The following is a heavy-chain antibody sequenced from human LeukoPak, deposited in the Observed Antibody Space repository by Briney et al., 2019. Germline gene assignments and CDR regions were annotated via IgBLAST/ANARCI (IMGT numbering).Heavy chain of an antibody. Sequence: QPGGSLRLSCAASGFTFSSYAMSWVRQAPGKGLEWVSAISGSGGSTCYADSVKGRFTISRDNSKNTLYLQMNSLRAEDTAVYYCARSEIYYDSSGYHNDAFDIWGQGTMVTVSS. J-gene: IGHJ3*02. CDR3: ARSEIYYDSSGYHNDAFDI. D-gene: IGHD3-22*01. V-gene: IGHV3-23*01. CDR2: ISGSGGST. CDR1: GFTFSSYA.